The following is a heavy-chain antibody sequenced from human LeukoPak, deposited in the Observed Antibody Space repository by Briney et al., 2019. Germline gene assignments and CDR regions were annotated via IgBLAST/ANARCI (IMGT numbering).Heavy chain of an antibody. Sequence: SETLSLTCTVSGGSINGLYWSWIRRPPGKGLEWIGYIYYSGSTNYNPSLRSRVTISVDRSKNKFSLKMNSVTAADTAMYYCAGLHFAAAEEFDPWGQGTLVTVSS. J-gene: IGHJ5*02. D-gene: IGHD6-13*01. CDR3: AGLHFAAAEEFDP. CDR1: GGSINGLY. V-gene: IGHV4-59*08. CDR2: IYYSGST.